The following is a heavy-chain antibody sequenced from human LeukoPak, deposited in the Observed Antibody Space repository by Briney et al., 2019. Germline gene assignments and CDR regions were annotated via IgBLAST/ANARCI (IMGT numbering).Heavy chain of an antibody. CDR3: ARGTQWELRLYYYYYMDV. V-gene: IGHV3-48*03. CDR2: ISSSGSTI. CDR1: GFTFSSYE. Sequence: GGSLRLSCAASGFTFSSYEMNWVRQAPGKGLEWVSYISSSGSTIYYADSVKGRFTISRDNAKNSLYLQMNSLRAEDTAVYYCARGTQWELRLYYYYYMDVWGKGTTVTISS. D-gene: IGHD1-26*01. J-gene: IGHJ6*03.